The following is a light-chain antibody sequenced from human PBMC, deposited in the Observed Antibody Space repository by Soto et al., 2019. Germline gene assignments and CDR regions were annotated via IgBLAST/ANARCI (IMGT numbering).Light chain of an antibody. J-gene: IGKJ1*01. CDR1: QSVLYSSNNKNY. V-gene: IGKV4-1*01. CDR2: WAS. CDR3: QQYYSTPWT. Sequence: DIVMTQSPDSLAVSLGERATINCKSSQSVLYSSNNKNYLTWYQQKPGQPPKLLIYWASTRESGVPDPFSGSGSGTDFPLTISSLQAEDVAVYYCQQYYSTPWTFGQGTKVEIK.